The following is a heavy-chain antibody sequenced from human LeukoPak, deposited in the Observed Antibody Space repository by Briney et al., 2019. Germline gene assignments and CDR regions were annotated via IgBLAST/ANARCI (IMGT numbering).Heavy chain of an antibody. V-gene: IGHV1-2*02. CDR2: INPNSGGT. Sequence: ASVKVSCKASGYTFTGYYMHWVRQAPGRGLEWMGWINPNSGGTNYAQKFQGRVTMTRDTSISTAYMELSRLRSDDTAVYYCARDLIVATDVTFDYWGQGTLVTVSS. CDR3: ARDLIVATDVTFDY. J-gene: IGHJ4*02. D-gene: IGHD5-12*01. CDR1: GYTFTGYY.